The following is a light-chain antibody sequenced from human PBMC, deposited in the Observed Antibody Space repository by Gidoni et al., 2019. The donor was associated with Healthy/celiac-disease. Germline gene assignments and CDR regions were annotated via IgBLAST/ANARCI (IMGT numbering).Light chain of an antibody. Sequence: DIQLTQPPSFLSASVGDRVTITCRASQDIGSHIAWYQQKPGKAPKLLIYYAFILQSGVPSRFSGSGSGTEFSLTISSLQPGDFATYYCQQYNSHLALTFGGGTKVDI. CDR1: QDIGSH. V-gene: IGKV1-9*01. J-gene: IGKJ4*01. CDR3: QQYNSHLALT. CDR2: YAF.